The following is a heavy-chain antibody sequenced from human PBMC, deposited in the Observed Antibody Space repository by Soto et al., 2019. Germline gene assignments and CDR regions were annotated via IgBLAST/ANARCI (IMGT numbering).Heavy chain of an antibody. J-gene: IGHJ1*01. CDR2: ITAGNGDT. CDR3: TRATRGEH. D-gene: IGHD2-8*02. Sequence: ASEEVACKASGYNLTSFPKHLVRSAPGHRLEWMGGITAGNGDTKYSQKFQGRVTVTRDTSASTAYMELISLTSADTAVYSCTRATRGEHWGQGTRVTVSS. V-gene: IGHV1-3*01. CDR1: GYNLTSFP.